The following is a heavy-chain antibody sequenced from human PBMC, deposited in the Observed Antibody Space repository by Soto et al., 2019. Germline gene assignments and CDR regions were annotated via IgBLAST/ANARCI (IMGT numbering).Heavy chain of an antibody. CDR2: INSDGSST. Sequence: EVQLVESGGGLVQPGGSLRLSCAASGFTFSSYWMHWVRQAPGKGLVWVSRINSDGSSTSYADSVKGRFTISTDNAKNALHLQTHSPRAEYTAVYYWARDYGDNPPADYWGQGTLVTVSS. D-gene: IGHD4-17*01. CDR3: ARDYGDNPPADY. V-gene: IGHV3-74*01. J-gene: IGHJ4*02. CDR1: GFTFSSYW.